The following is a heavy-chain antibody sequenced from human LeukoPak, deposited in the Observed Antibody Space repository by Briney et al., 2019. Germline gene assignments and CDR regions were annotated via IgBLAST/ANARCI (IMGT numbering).Heavy chain of an antibody. J-gene: IGHJ4*02. CDR3: ARLGIRYVDWLFIGYFDY. D-gene: IGHD3-9*01. Sequence: SETLSLTCTVSGGSISSSSYYWGWIRQPPGKGLEWIGSIYYSGSTYYNPSLKSRVTISVDTSKNQFSLKLSSVTAADTAVYYCARLGIRYVDWLFIGYFDYWGQGTLVTVSS. CDR1: GGSISSSSYY. CDR2: IYYSGST. V-gene: IGHV4-39*01.